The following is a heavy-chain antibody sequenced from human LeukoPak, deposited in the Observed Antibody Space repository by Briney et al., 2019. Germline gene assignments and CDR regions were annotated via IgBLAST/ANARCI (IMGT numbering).Heavy chain of an antibody. V-gene: IGHV1-69*05. J-gene: IGHJ6*03. CDR2: IIPIFGTA. D-gene: IGHD2-15*01. CDR1: GGTFISYA. CDR3: AGKNCSGGSCYSGAFRARSGCYMDV. Sequence: RASVKVSCKASGGTFISYAISWVRQAPGQGLEWMGRIIPIFGTANYAQKFQGRVTITTDESTSTAYMELSSLRSEDTAVYYCAGKNCSGGSCYSGAFRARSGCYMDVWGKGTTVTVSS.